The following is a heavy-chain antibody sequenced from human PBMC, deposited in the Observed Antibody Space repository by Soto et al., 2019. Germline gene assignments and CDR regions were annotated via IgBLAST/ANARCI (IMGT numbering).Heavy chain of an antibody. CDR2: TSYDGSNK. V-gene: IGHV3-33*05. J-gene: IGHJ1*01. D-gene: IGHD3-16*01. CDR3: ARWGTTGGLDV. CDR1: GFTFRSYV. Sequence: QVQLVASGGGVVQPGTSMRLYCVGSGFTFRSYVIHWVRQAPGKGLEWVALTSYDGSNKDYGDSVKGRFTIARDNSRNTVDLQMDSLRREDTALYYCARWGTTGGLDVCGQGTLVSVSS.